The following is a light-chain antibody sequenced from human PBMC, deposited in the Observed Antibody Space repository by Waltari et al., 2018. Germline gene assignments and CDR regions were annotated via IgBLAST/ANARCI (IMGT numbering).Light chain of an antibody. CDR1: QSVSTPF. CDR2: ATS. J-gene: IGKJ4*01. CDR3: QQSGTLPAT. V-gene: IGKV3-20*01. Sequence: VLTQSPDTLSLSPGERATLSCRASQSVSTPFFLWYQQKPGQAPRLLIFATSSRAPAIQDGFSGSGSGPAFPLPPGRLGPEDFAVFSCQQSGTLPATFGGGTKVEIK.